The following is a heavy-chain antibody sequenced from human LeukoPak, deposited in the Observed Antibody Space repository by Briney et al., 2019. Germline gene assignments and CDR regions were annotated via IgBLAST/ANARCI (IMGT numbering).Heavy chain of an antibody. J-gene: IGHJ5*02. CDR2: FYYRGST. V-gene: IGHV4-59*12. D-gene: IGHD2-21*02. Sequence: PSETLSLTCTVSGGSISSYYWSWIRQPPGKGLVWIGCFYYRGSTNYNPSLRSRVTISVDTPKNQLSLKLTSVTAADAAVYYCARAYCGGDCYSNWFDPWGQGTLVTVSS. CDR1: GGSISSYY. CDR3: ARAYCGGDCYSNWFDP.